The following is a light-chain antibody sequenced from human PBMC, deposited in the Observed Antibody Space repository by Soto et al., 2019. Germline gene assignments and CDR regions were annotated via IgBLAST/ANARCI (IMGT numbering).Light chain of an antibody. CDR1: QDITKF. Sequence: DIQITQSPSSVSASVGDRITIPCRASQDITKFLAWYQQTPGKAPKLLIRGASTLHSGVPSRFSGSGSGTNFSLTISSLQPEDFATYYCQQASGFPRTLGQGTKVDNK. V-gene: IGKV1-12*01. J-gene: IGKJ1*01. CDR3: QQASGFPRT. CDR2: GAS.